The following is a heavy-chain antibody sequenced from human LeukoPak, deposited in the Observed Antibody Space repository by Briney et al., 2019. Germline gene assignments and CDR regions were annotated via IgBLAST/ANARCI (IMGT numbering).Heavy chain of an antibody. J-gene: IGHJ6*02. V-gene: IGHV4-59*08. D-gene: IGHD4-17*01. CDR3: ARHLDGDGYYYYYGMDV. Sequence: PSETLSLTCSVSGGSIDDYYWSWIRQSPEKGLEWIGNVYSSGSTNYNPSLKGRVTISVDRSKNQFSLGLNSVTAADTAVYYCARHLDGDGYYYYYGMDVWGQGTTVTVSS. CDR1: GGSIDDYY. CDR2: VYSSGST.